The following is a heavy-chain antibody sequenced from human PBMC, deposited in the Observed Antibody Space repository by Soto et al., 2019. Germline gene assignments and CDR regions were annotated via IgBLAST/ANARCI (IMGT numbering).Heavy chain of an antibody. Sequence: ASVKVSSKAPGYTFTSYAMHWVRQAPGQRREWMGWINAGNGNTKYLQKLQGRVTITRDTSASTAYMELSSLRSEDTAVYYCAHYGGYYFGGAFDS. CDR1: GYTFTSYA. V-gene: IGHV1-3*01. D-gene: IGHD3-22*01. J-gene: IGHJ3*02. CDR2: INAGNGNT. CDR3: AHYGGYYFGGAFDS.